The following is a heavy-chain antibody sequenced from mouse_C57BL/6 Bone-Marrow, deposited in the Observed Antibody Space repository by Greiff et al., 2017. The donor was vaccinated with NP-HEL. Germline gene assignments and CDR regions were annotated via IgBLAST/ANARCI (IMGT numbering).Heavy chain of an antibody. D-gene: IGHD2-2*01. J-gene: IGHJ3*01. CDR2: IDPSDSYT. V-gene: IGHV1-69*01. Sequence: VQLQQPGAELVMPGASVKLSCKASGYTFTSYWMHWVKQRPGQGLEWIGEIDPSDSYTNYNQKFKGKSTLTVDKSSSTAYMQLSSLTSEDSAVYYCARGYGYGWFANWGQGTLVTVSA. CDR3: ARGYGYGWFAN. CDR1: GYTFTSYW.